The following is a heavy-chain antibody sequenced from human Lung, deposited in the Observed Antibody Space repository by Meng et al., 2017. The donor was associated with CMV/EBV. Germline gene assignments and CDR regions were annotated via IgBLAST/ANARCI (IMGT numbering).Heavy chain of an antibody. D-gene: IGHD6-13*01. CDR2: INSDGSST. CDR1: GFTFSSYW. J-gene: IGHJ4*02. CDR3: ARDLRTVIAAAGTSADAG. Sequence: GGSLRLXCAASGFTFSSYWMHWVRQAPGKGLVWVSRINSDGSSTSYADSVKGRFTISRDNAKNTLYLQMNSLRAEDTAVYYCARDLRTVIAAAGTSADAGWXQGTLFTVSS. V-gene: IGHV3-74*01.